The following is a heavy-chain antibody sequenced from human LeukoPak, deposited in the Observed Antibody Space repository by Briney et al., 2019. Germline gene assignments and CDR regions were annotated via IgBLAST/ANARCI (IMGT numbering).Heavy chain of an antibody. CDR1: GFTFSSHA. D-gene: IGHD6-19*01. CDR2: IYYSGST. V-gene: IGHV4-31*02. J-gene: IGHJ4*02. Sequence: LSLSCTPSGFTFSSHAMSWVRQAPGKGLEWIGYIYYSGSTYYNPSLKSRVTISVDTSKNQFSLKLSSVTAADTAVYYCARARIAVAGTDFDYWGQGTLVTVSS. CDR3: ARARIAVAGTDFDY.